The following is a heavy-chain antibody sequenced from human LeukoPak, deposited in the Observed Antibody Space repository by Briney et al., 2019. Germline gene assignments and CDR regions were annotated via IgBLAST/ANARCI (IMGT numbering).Heavy chain of an antibody. D-gene: IGHD3-9*01. V-gene: IGHV4-31*03. CDR1: GGSISSGGYY. CDR3: ASSLRYFDWLLRSLTSGGMDV. Sequence: SETLSLTCTVSGGSISSGGYYWSWIRQHPGTGLEWIGYIYYSGSTYYNPSLKSRVTISVDTSKNQFSLKLSSVTAADTAVYYCASSLRYFDWLLRSLTSGGMDVWGQGTTVTVSS. J-gene: IGHJ6*02. CDR2: IYYSGST.